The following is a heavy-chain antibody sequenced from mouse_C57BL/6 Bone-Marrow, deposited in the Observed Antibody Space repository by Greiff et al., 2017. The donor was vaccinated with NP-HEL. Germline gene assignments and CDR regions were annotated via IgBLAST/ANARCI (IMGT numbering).Heavy chain of an antibody. V-gene: IGHV10-1*01. D-gene: IGHD2-5*01. CDR2: IRSKSNNYAT. Sequence: VQLKESGGGLVQPKGSLKLSCAASGFSFNTYAMNWVRQAPGKGLEWVARIRSKSNNYATYYADSVKDRFPISRDDSESILYRQMNNLKTEDTAMYYRVRQTYSNLDYWGQGTTLTVSS. CDR3: VRQTYSNLDY. CDR1: GFSFNTYA. J-gene: IGHJ2*01.